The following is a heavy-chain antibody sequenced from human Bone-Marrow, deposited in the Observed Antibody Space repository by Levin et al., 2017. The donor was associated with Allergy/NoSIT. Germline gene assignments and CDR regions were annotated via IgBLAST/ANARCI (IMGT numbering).Heavy chain of an antibody. V-gene: IGHV3-53*01. CDR1: GLIVRNNY. CDR2: IHSGGHT. Sequence: GGSLRLSCATSGLIVRNNYMSWVRQAPGKGLEWVSVIHSGGHTSDADSVKGRFTISRDTSNNTLYLQMNSLRAEDTAVYYCATTIVAVAARYSGLDVWGQGTTVTVSS. J-gene: IGHJ6*02. D-gene: IGHD2-15*01. CDR3: ATTIVAVAARYSGLDV.